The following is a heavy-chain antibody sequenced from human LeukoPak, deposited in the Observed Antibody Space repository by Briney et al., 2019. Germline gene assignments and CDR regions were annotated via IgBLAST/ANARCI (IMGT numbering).Heavy chain of an antibody. V-gene: IGHV3-11*01. CDR3: ARASQLLKRFLEWLLNYYYYYGMDV. CDR2: ISSSGSTI. Sequence: GGSLRLSCAASGFTFSDYYMSWVRQAPGKGLEWGSYISSSGSTIYYADSVKCRFTISRDNAKNSLYLQMNSLRAEDTAVYYCARASQLLKRFLEWLLNYYYYYGMDVWGQGTTVTVSS. CDR1: GFTFSDYY. J-gene: IGHJ6*02. D-gene: IGHD3-3*01.